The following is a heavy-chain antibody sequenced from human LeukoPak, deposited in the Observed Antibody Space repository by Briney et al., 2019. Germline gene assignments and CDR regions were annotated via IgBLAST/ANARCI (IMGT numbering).Heavy chain of an antibody. V-gene: IGHV1-45*03. D-gene: IGHD6-19*01. J-gene: IGHJ4*02. CDR3: AIGPYSSGWYDY. Sequence: GSSAKVSCKASGYTFTYRYLHWVRQAPRQALEWMGWITPFNGNTNYAQKFQDRVTITRDRSMSTAYMELSSLRSEDTAMYYCAIGPYSSGWYDYWGQGTLVTVSS. CDR1: GYTFTYRY. CDR2: ITPFNGNT.